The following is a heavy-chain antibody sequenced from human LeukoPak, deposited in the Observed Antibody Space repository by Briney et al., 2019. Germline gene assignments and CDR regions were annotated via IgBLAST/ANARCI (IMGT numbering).Heavy chain of an antibody. CDR1: GFTFSSYG. CDR2: IRYDGSNK. J-gene: IGHJ4*02. V-gene: IGHV3-30*02. CDR3: AKGGSDYPYYFDY. D-gene: IGHD4-17*01. Sequence: GGSLRLSCAASGFTFSSYGMHWVRQAPGKGLEWVAFIRYDGSNKYYADSVKGRFTISRDNSKNTLYLQMNSLRAEDTAVYYCAKGGSDYPYYFDYWGQGTLVTVSS.